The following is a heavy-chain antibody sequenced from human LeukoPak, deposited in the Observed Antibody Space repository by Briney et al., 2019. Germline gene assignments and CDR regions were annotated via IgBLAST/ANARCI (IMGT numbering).Heavy chain of an antibody. CDR1: GGSISSSSYY. CDR3: ARIIVAGTFYFDY. J-gene: IGHJ4*02. V-gene: IGHV4-39*01. Sequence: SETLSLTCTVSGGSISSSSYYWGWIRQPPGKGLEWIGSIYYSGSTYYNPSLKSRVTISVDTSKNQFSLKLGSVTAADTAVYYCARIIVAGTFYFDYWGQGTLVTVSS. CDR2: IYYSGST. D-gene: IGHD6-19*01.